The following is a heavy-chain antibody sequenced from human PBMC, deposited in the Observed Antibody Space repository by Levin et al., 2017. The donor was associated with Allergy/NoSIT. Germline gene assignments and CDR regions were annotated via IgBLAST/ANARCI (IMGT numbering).Heavy chain of an antibody. CDR3: ARGGCSSTSCLDY. D-gene: IGHD2-2*01. V-gene: IGHV3-74*01. Sequence: GESLKISCAASGFTFSNYWMHWVRQAPGKGLVWVSHINSDGTNTNYADSVKGRFTISRDNAENTLYLLLNSLRAEDTAVYFCARGGCSSTSCLDYWGQGTLVTVSS. CDR2: INSDGTNT. J-gene: IGHJ4*02. CDR1: GFTFSNYW.